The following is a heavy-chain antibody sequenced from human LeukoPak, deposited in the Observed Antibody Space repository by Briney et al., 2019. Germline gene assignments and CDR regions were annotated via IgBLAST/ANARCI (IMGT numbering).Heavy chain of an antibody. J-gene: IGHJ4*02. D-gene: IGHD6-19*01. CDR2: IKSKSDGGTI. CDR3: TTGGWYGGDF. Sequence: GGSLRLSCAASGFTFSGYSMSWVRQTPGKGLEWVGRIKSKSDGGTIDYAAPVKGRFSISRDDSKNTLYLQINSLETEDTGVYYCTTGGWYGGDFWGQGTLVTVSS. CDR1: GFTFSGYS. V-gene: IGHV3-15*01.